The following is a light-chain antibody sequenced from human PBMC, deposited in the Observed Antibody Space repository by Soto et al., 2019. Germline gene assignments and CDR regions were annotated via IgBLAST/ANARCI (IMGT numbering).Light chain of an antibody. J-gene: IGLJ3*02. CDR2: SNN. V-gene: IGLV1-44*01. CDR1: NSNIGTNS. Sequence: QSVLTQPPSASGTPGQRVTISCSGSNSNIGTNSMNWYQQLPGTAPKLLIHSNNQRPSGVPDRFSGSKSGTSASLGIGGLQAEDESDYYCAAWDGSLNGWVFGGGTKVTVL. CDR3: AAWDGSLNGWV.